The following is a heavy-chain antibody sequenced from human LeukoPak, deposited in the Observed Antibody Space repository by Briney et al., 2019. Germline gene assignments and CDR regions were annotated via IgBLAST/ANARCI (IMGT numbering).Heavy chain of an antibody. J-gene: IGHJ3*02. CDR2: IKQDGSEK. V-gene: IGHV3-7*01. CDR3: AAYKRWWFNAFYI. Sequence: GGSLRLSCAASGFTFSSFWLSWVRQAPGKGLEWVANIKQDGSEKSYVDSVKGRFTVSRDNAKNSLYLQMHSLGAEDTAVYYWAAYKRWWFNAFYILGQGKKVTVSS. CDR1: GFTFSSFW. D-gene: IGHD2-15*01.